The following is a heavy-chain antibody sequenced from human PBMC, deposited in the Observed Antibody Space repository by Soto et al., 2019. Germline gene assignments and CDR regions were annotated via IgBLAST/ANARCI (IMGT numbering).Heavy chain of an antibody. CDR2: IIPIFGTA. D-gene: IGHD2-15*01. V-gene: IGHV1-69*01. J-gene: IGHJ4*02. CDR1: GGNFSSYA. Sequence: QVQLLQSGAEVKKPGSSLKVSCKASGGNFSSYAISWWRQSPGQGLEWMGGIIPIFGTANYAQEFKARVTVPADESTSRADIELSIPISDDKAVDFSACNSGGTNYFHYWGQGTLGAVS. CDR3: ACNSGGTNYFHY.